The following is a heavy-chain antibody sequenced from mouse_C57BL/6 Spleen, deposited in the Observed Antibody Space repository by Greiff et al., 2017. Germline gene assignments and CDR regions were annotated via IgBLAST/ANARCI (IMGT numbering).Heavy chain of an antibody. CDR2: INPNYGTT. CDR3: ARATLVATGGSIDY. D-gene: IGHD1-1*01. J-gene: IGHJ4*01. CDR1: GYSFTDYN. Sequence: VQLQQSGPELVKPGASVKISCKASGYSFTDYNMNWVKQSNGKSLEWIGVINPNYGTTSYNQTFKGKATLTVDKSSSTAYMQINSLTSEDSAVYYCARATLVATGGSIDYWGQGTLVTVSS. V-gene: IGHV1-39*01.